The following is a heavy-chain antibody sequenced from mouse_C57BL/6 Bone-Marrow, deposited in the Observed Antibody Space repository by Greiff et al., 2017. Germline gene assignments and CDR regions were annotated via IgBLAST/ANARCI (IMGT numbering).Heavy chain of an antibody. CDR3: ARDYGSSYLYFDV. V-gene: IGHV1-85*01. J-gene: IGHJ1*03. Sequence: QVQLQQSGPELVKPGASVKLSCKASGYTFTSYDINWVKQRPGQGLEWIGWIYPRDGSTKYNEKFKGKATLTVDTSSSTAYMELHRLTSEDSAVYFCARDYGSSYLYFDVWGTGTTVTVSS. CDR2: IYPRDGST. CDR1: GYTFTSYD. D-gene: IGHD1-1*01.